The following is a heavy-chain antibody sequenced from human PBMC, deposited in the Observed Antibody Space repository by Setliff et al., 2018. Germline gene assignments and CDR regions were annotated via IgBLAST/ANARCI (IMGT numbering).Heavy chain of an antibody. CDR1: SGSISSYY. CDR2: IYTSGST. J-gene: IGHJ6*03. V-gene: IGHV4-4*07. CDR3: ARDRRGYSYGSLGYYYYYMDV. Sequence: SETLSLTCTVSSGSISSYYWSWIRQPAGKGLEWIGRIYTSGSTNYNPSLKSRVTMSVDTSKNQFSLKLSSVTAADTAVYYCARDRRGYSYGSLGYYYYYMDVWGKGATVTVSS. D-gene: IGHD5-18*01.